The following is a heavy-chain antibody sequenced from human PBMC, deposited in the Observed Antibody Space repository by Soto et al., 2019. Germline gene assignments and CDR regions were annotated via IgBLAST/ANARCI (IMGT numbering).Heavy chain of an antibody. V-gene: IGHV3-74*01. Sequence: EVQLVESGGGLVQSGGSLRLSCAASGFTFRNYCMHWVRQAPGKGLLWVSRISDYGRVNYAASVEGRFTISRDDAKSELYVQMSSLRLEDTAVYYCARGGVEPFDYWGQGALVTVSS. CDR1: GFTFRNYC. D-gene: IGHD3-3*01. CDR2: ISDYGRV. CDR3: ARGGVEPFDY. J-gene: IGHJ4*02.